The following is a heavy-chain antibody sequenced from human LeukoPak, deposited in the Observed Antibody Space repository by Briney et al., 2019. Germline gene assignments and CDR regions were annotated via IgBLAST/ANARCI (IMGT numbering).Heavy chain of an antibody. Sequence: SVKVSCKASGGTFSSYAISWVRQAPGQGLEWMGGIIPIFGTANYAQKFQGRVTITADKSTSTAYMELSSLRSEDTAVYYCASWIVVVNLDHAFDIWGQGTMVTVSS. CDR3: ASWIVVVNLDHAFDI. V-gene: IGHV1-69*06. J-gene: IGHJ3*02. CDR1: GGTFSSYA. D-gene: IGHD2-21*01. CDR2: IIPIFGTA.